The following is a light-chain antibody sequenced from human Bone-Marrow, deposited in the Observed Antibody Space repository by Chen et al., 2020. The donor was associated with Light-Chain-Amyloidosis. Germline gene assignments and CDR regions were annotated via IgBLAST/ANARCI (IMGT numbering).Light chain of an antibody. Sequence: SYERTQPPSVSVSPGQTARFTCSGDDLPTKYAYWYQQKPGQAPVLVIHRDTERPSGISERFSGSSSGTTATLTISGVQAEDEADYHCQSADSSGTYEVIFGGGTKLTVL. J-gene: IGLJ2*01. CDR3: QSADSSGTYEVI. CDR1: DLPTKY. V-gene: IGLV3-25*03. CDR2: RDT.